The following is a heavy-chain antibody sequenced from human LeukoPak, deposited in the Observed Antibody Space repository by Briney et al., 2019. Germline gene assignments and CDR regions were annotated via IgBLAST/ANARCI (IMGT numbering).Heavy chain of an antibody. CDR3: AKDLKVFDY. V-gene: IGHV3-23*01. Sequence: GGSLRLPCAASGFTFSGYAMSWVRQAPGKGLEWVSVISGSGGSTYYADSVKGRFTISRDNSKNTLYLQMNSLRAEDTAVYYCAKDLKVFDYWGQGTLVTVSS. J-gene: IGHJ4*02. CDR1: GFTFSGYA. CDR2: ISGSGGST.